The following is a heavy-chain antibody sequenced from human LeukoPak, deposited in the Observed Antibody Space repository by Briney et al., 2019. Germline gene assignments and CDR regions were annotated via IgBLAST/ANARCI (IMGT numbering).Heavy chain of an antibody. V-gene: IGHV4-38-2*02. J-gene: IGHJ6*03. D-gene: IGHD6-19*01. CDR2: IYHSGST. CDR3: ARELEVAVAGSGVYYYMDV. Sequence: SETLSLTCTVSGYSISSGYYWGWIRQPPGKGLEWIGSIYHSGSTYYNPSLKSRVTISVDTSKNQFSLKLSSVTAADTAVYYCARELEVAVAGSGVYYYMDVWGKGTTVTVSS. CDR1: GYSISSGYY.